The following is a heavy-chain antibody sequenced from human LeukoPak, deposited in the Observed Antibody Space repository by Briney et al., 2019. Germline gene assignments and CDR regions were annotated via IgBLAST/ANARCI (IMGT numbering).Heavy chain of an antibody. V-gene: IGHV4-39*01. D-gene: IGHD4-11*01. Sequence: SETLSLTYTVSCGSISSSSYYWGWIRQPPGKGLEWIVSIYYSGSTYYNPSLKSRVNISVDTFKTQFSLKLSSVTAADTAVYYCARHPDHDYSNDGAFDIWGQGTMVTVSS. CDR2: IYYSGST. CDR1: CGSISSSSYY. CDR3: ARHPDHDYSNDGAFDI. J-gene: IGHJ3*02.